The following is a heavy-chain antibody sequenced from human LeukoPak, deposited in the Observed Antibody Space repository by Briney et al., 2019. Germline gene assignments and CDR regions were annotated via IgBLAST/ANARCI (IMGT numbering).Heavy chain of an antibody. CDR1: GGSFSGYY. Sequence: SETLSLTCAVYGGSFSGYYWSWIRQPPGKGLEWIGEINHSGSTNYNPSLKSRVTISVDTSKNQFSLKLSSVTAADTAVYYCARANPHHYYMDVWGKGTTVTVSS. V-gene: IGHV4-34*01. J-gene: IGHJ6*03. CDR3: ARANPHHYYMDV. CDR2: INHSGST.